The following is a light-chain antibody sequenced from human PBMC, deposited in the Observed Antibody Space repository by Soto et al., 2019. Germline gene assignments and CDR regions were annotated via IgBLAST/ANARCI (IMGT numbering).Light chain of an antibody. CDR2: VTS. Sequence: DIQLTQSPPSLSASVGDKVTISCRASQNIGTTLNWYQLRPGKAPKLLIYVTSTLQTGVPSRFSGSGSGSHFTLTINNLQPEDFATYSCQQTHSTPTFGQGTKVDIK. CDR3: QQTHSTPT. V-gene: IGKV1-39*01. J-gene: IGKJ1*01. CDR1: QNIGTT.